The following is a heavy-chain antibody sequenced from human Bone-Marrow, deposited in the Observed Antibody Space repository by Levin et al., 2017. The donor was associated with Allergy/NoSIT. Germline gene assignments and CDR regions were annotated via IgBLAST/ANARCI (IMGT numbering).Heavy chain of an antibody. J-gene: IGHJ4*02. D-gene: IGHD1-7*01. V-gene: IGHV3-23*01. Sequence: GGSLRLSCAASGFTFTDFGMTWVRRAPGKGLEWVAGISGTGDKTYYAGSVRGRFTISRDDSKNTLYLQMNSLRAEDTAVYYCAREKWHYEDQGGQDYWGQGTLVTVSS. CDR1: GFTFTDFG. CDR2: ISGTGDKT. CDR3: AREKWHYEDQGGQDY.